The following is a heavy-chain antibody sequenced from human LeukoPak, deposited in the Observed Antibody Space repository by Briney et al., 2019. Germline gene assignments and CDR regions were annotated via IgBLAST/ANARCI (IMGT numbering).Heavy chain of an antibody. Sequence: PGGSLRLSCAASGFTFSSYAMHWVRQAPGKGLEWVAVISYDGSNKYYADSVKGRFTISRDNSKNTLYLQMNSLRAEDTAVYYCARQYCSGGSCYPGDYYFDYWGQGTLVTVSS. CDR3: ARQYCSGGSCYPGDYYFDY. V-gene: IGHV3-30-3*01. CDR2: ISYDGSNK. D-gene: IGHD2-15*01. CDR1: GFTFSSYA. J-gene: IGHJ4*02.